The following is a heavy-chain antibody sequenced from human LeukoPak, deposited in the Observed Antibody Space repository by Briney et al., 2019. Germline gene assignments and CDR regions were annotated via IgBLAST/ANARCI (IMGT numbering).Heavy chain of an antibody. D-gene: IGHD5-24*01. CDR1: GFTFSTYW. CDR2: IKQDGSET. CDR3: ANGDGFDY. J-gene: IGHJ4*02. V-gene: IGHV3-7*01. Sequence: GGSLRLSCATSGFTFSTYWMSWVPQAPGKGLEWVANIKQDGSETYYADSVKGRFTIFRDNAKNSLYLQMDSLRVEDTAVYYCANGDGFDYWGQGTLVIVSS.